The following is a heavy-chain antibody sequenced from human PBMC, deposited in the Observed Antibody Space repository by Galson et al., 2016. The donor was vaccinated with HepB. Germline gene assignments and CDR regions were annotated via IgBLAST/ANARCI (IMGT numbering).Heavy chain of an antibody. CDR2: IYYSDNT. J-gene: IGHJ5*02. Sequence: SETLSLTCTVSGGSIGSYYWSWIRQPPGKGLEWIGYIYYSDNTDYNPSPKSRFTISLDRSKNQFSLKLTSVTAADTALYYGARVGYTYNWFDPWGQGTLVAVSS. D-gene: IGHD5-18*01. CDR3: ARVGYTYNWFDP. CDR1: GGSIGSYY. V-gene: IGHV4-59*13.